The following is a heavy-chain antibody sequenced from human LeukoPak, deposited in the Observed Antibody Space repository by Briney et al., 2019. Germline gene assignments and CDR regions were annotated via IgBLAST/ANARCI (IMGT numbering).Heavy chain of an antibody. J-gene: IGHJ4*02. V-gene: IGHV3-30*18. CDR2: ISYGGSNK. CDR1: GFTFRSYG. D-gene: IGHD3-9*01. Sequence: GGSLRLSCAASGFTFRSYGMHWVRQAPGKGLEWVAVISYGGSNKYYADSVKGRFTISRDNSKNTLYLQMNSLRTEDTAVYYCAKAEGYDILTGLDYWGQGTLVTVSS. CDR3: AKAEGYDILTGLDY.